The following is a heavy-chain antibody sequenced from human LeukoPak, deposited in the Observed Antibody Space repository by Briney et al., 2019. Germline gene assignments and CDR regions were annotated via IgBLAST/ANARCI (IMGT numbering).Heavy chain of an antibody. V-gene: IGHV1-2*02. D-gene: IGHD4-17*01. J-gene: IGHJ4*02. CDR2: INPNSGGT. Sequence: ASVKVSCKASGYTFTSYGISWVRQAPGQGLEWMGWINPNSGGTNYAQKFQGRVTMTRDTSISTAYMELSRLRSDDTAVYYCASVNGDYGFDYWGQGTLVTVSS. CDR1: GYTFTSYG. CDR3: ASVNGDYGFDY.